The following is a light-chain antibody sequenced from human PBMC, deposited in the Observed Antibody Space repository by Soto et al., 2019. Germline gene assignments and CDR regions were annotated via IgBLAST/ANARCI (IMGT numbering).Light chain of an antibody. Sequence: IVLTQSPGTLSLSQGERATLSCRASQTGSNSYLALYQQKSGQAPRLLIYVVSTRATGIPDRFSGSGSGTEFALTISRLEPEDFAVYICQHYGYPQWTFGPGTKVEIK. CDR1: QTGSNSY. V-gene: IGKV3-20*01. J-gene: IGKJ1*01. CDR2: VVS. CDR3: QHYGYPQWT.